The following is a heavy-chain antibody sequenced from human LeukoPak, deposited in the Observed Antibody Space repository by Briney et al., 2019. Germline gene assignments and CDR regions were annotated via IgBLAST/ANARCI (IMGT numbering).Heavy chain of an antibody. J-gene: IGHJ4*02. Sequence: PSETLSLTCTVSGGSISSGDYYWSWIRQPPGKGLEWIGYIYYSGSTYYNPSLKSRVTISVDTSKNQFSLKLSSVTAADTAVYYCAREENYDSSGYFNYWGQGTLVTVSS. V-gene: IGHV4-30-4*02. CDR1: GGSISSGDYY. CDR3: AREENYDSSGYFNY. CDR2: IYYSGST. D-gene: IGHD3-22*01.